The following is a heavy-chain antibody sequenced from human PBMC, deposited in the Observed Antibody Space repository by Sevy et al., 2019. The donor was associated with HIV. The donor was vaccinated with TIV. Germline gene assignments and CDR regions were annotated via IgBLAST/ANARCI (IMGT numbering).Heavy chain of an antibody. Sequence: GGSLRLSCAASGFSFSSYGMHWVRQAPGKGLEWMSYIQYDGSNKDYADSVKGRFTISRDNSKNTLYLQMNSLRVEDTAVFYCVKEGGGEGGDHWGQGTLGTVSS. J-gene: IGHJ4*02. CDR2: IQYDGSNK. CDR3: VKEGGGEGGDH. V-gene: IGHV3-30*02. CDR1: GFSFSSYG. D-gene: IGHD2-21*01.